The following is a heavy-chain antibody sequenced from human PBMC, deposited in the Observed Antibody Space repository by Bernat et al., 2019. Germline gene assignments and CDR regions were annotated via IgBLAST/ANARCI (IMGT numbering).Heavy chain of an antibody. CDR1: GGSISSYY. J-gene: IGHJ3*02. CDR3: ARASVLAAAGTETRDTFDI. CDR2: IYYSGST. V-gene: IGHV4-59*12. D-gene: IGHD6-13*01. Sequence: QVQLQESGPGLVKPSETLSLTCTVSGGSISSYYWSWIRQPPGKGLEWIGYIYYSGSTYYNPSLKSRVSMSVDTSKNQFSLKLSSVTAADTAIYYCARASVLAAAGTETRDTFDIWGQGTMVTVSS.